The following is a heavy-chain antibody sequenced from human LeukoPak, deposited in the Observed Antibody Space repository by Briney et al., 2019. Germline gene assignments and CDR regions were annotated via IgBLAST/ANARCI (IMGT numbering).Heavy chain of an antibody. J-gene: IGHJ3*02. CDR3: ARAPLRYFDWLSAAFDI. Sequence: GGSLRLSCAASGFTFSSYAMSWVRQAPGKGLEWVSVIYSGGSTYYADSVKGRFTISRDNSKNTLYLQMNSLRAEDTAVYYCARAPLRYFDWLSAAFDIWGQGTMVTVSS. CDR2: IYSGGST. CDR1: GFTFSSYA. D-gene: IGHD3-9*01. V-gene: IGHV3-53*01.